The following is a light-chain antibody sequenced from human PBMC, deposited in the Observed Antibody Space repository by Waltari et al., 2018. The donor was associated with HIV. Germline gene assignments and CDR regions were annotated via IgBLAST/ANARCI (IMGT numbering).Light chain of an antibody. V-gene: IGLV2-14*01. Sequence: QSALTQPASVSGSPGQSITISCTGTSSDVGGYNYVSWYQQHPGKAPKHMVYEVSNRPVGVSNRFSVSTSGNTASLTISALHAEDAADYYCRSYTSSSTLGVFGTRTKVTVL. J-gene: IGLJ1*01. CDR2: EVS. CDR1: SSDVGGYNY. CDR3: RSYTSSSTLGV.